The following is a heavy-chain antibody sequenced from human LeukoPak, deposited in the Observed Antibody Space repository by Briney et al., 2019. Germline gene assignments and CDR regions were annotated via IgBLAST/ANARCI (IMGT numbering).Heavy chain of an antibody. CDR1: GFTFSSYD. J-gene: IGHJ4*02. CDR3: AADGYSSPFDH. V-gene: IGHV3-13*01. CDR2: IGTAGDT. D-gene: IGHD5-24*01. Sequence: GGSLRLSCAASGFTFSSYDMHWVRQATGKGLEWVSAIGTAGDTYYPGSVKGRFTISRENAKNSLYLQMNSLRAEDTAVYYCAADGYSSPFDHWGQGTLVTVSS.